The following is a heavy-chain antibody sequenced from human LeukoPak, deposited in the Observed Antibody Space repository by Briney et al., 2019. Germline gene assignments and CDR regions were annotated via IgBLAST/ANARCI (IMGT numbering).Heavy chain of an antibody. CDR1: GFTFSSYA. D-gene: IGHD1-26*01. CDR2: INDTGGNT. CDR3: AKRGAVVGAPPRGGTDYYFDY. Sequence: GGSLRLSYAASGFTFSSYAMSWVRQPPGKGLERVSAINDTGGNTYYADCVKGRFTISRENSKNTLYLEMNSLRAEDTVVYYCAKRGAVVGAPPRGGTDYYFDYWGQGSLVTVSS. J-gene: IGHJ4*02. V-gene: IGHV3-23*01.